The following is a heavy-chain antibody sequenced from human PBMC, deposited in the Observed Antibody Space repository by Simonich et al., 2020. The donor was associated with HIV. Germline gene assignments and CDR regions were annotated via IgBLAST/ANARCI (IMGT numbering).Heavy chain of an antibody. Sequence: QVQLVESGGGVVQPGRSLRLSCAASGLTLSDYYMNWIRQAPGKGLEWISYISISCSTIYYSDSVKGRFTISRNNAKNSLFLQMNILRAEDTAVYYCASIVPGTWYFDLWGRGTLVTVSS. CDR3: ASIVPGTWYFDL. CDR2: ISISCSTI. D-gene: IGHD6-19*01. CDR1: GLTLSDYY. J-gene: IGHJ2*01. V-gene: IGHV3-11*01.